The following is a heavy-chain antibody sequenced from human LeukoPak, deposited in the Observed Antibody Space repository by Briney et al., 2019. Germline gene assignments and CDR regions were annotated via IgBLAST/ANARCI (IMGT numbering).Heavy chain of an antibody. Sequence: GGSLRLSCAASGFTFSSYGMHWVRQAPGKGLEWVTVISYDGSNKYYADSVKGRFTIPRDNSKNTLYLQMNSLRAEDTAVYYCAKGGYHGNAPGYWGQGTLVTVSS. CDR1: GFTFSSYG. D-gene: IGHD4-23*01. J-gene: IGHJ4*02. CDR3: AKGGYHGNAPGY. V-gene: IGHV3-30*18. CDR2: ISYDGSNK.